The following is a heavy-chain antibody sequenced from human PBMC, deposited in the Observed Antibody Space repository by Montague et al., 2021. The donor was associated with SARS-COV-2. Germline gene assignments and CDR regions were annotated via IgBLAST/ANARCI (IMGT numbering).Heavy chain of an antibody. Sequence: SETLSLTCTVSGGSIGTSSYCWGWTRQPPGKGPEWIGSIYYSGNTYYNPSLKSRVSISGDTSKNQFTLKLTSVTAADTAMYYCAKEREVVRAARTLVAFDLWGQGTMVTISS. CDR1: GGSIGTSSYC. V-gene: IGHV4-39*02. CDR3: AKEREVVRAARTLVAFDL. J-gene: IGHJ3*01. CDR2: IYYSGNT. D-gene: IGHD2-2*01.